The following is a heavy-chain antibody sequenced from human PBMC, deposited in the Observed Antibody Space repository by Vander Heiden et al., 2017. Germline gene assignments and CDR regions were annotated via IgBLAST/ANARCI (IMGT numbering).Heavy chain of an antibody. D-gene: IGHD2-15*01. CDR3: AKVISVVAATTDYYYYGMDV. Sequence: QVQLVESGGGVVQPGRSLRLSCAASGFTFSSYGMHWVRQAPGKGLEWVAVISYDGSNKYYADSVKGRFTISRDNSKNTLYLQMNSLRAEDTAVYYCAKVISVVAATTDYYYYGMDVWGQGTTVTVSS. V-gene: IGHV3-30*18. J-gene: IGHJ6*02. CDR2: ISYDGSNK. CDR1: GFTFSSYG.